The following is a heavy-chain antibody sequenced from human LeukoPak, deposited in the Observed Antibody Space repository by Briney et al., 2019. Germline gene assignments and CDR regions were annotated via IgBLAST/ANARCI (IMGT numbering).Heavy chain of an antibody. CDR2: IIPTFGTA. D-gene: IGHD6-25*01. J-gene: IGHJ4*02. Sequence: SVKVSCKASGGTFSSYAISWVRQAPGQGLEWKGRIIPTFGTANYAQKFQGRVTITTDESTSTAYMELSSLRSEDTAVYYCARDAPPGIAAADWGQGTLVTVSS. CDR3: ARDAPPGIAAAD. V-gene: IGHV1-69*05. CDR1: GGTFSSYA.